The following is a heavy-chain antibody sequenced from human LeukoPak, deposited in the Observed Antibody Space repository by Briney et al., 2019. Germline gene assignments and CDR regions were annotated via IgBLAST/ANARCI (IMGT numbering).Heavy chain of an antibody. D-gene: IGHD3-22*01. CDR2: IRYDGSNK. CDR3: AKDGWDYYDSSGYRRSGAFDI. Sequence: PGGSLRLSCAASGFTFSSYGMHWVRQAPGKGLEWVAFIRYDGSNKYYADSVKGRFTISRDNSKNTLYLQMNSLRAEDTAVYYCAKDGWDYYDSSGYRRSGAFDIWGQGTMVTVSS. J-gene: IGHJ3*02. V-gene: IGHV3-30*02. CDR1: GFTFSSYG.